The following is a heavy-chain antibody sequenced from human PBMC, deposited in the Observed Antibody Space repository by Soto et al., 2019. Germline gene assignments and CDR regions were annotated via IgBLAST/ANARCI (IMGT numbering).Heavy chain of an antibody. CDR1: GFTFSTYA. CDR3: AKNKGGNYCTTTSCLYTVDY. CDR2: IRDSSST. J-gene: IGHJ4*02. V-gene: IGHV3-23*01. D-gene: IGHD2-2*01. Sequence: EVHVLESGGDLVQPGGSLRLSCAASGFTFSTYAMTWVRQAAGTGLEWVSTIRDSSSTYYADSVKGRFTLSRDTAKNTLNHEMTNLRADDAAVYYGAKNKGGNYCTTTSCLYTVDYWCQGTRVTVS.